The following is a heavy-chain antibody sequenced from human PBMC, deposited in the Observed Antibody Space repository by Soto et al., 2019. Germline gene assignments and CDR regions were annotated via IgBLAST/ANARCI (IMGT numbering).Heavy chain of an antibody. D-gene: IGHD2-8*01. V-gene: IGHV4-38-2*02. CDR2: IYHTGDT. CDR1: SYSISSGFF. J-gene: IGHJ5*02. Sequence: SETLSLTCVVSSYSISSGFFWAWIRKPPGKGLEWVGSIYHTGDTHYNPSLRSQVSMSVDTSKNHFSLRLTYLTAADTAVYFCARDTNSLDLWGQG. CDR3: ARDTNSLDL.